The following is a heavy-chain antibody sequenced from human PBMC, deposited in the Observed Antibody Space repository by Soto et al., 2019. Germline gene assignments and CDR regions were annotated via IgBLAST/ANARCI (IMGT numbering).Heavy chain of an antibody. J-gene: IGHJ4*02. V-gene: IGHV3-66*01. Sequence: EVQLVESGGGLVQPGGSLRLSCAASGFTVSSNYMSWVRQAPGKGLEWVSVIYSGGSTYYADSVNGRFTISRDSSKNTMYLQMNSLRAGDTAVYYCARGGTMALDYWGQGTLVTVSS. CDR2: IYSGGST. CDR3: ARGGTMALDY. D-gene: IGHD3-10*01. CDR1: GFTVSSNY.